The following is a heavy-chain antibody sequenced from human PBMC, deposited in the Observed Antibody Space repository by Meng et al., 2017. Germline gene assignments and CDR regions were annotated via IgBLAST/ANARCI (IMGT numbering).Heavy chain of an antibody. J-gene: IGHJ4*02. V-gene: IGHV1-2*06. CDR2: INPNSGGT. CDR1: GYTFTGYY. Sequence: ASVKVSCKASGYTFTGYYMHWVRQAPGQGLEWMGRINPNSGGTNYAQKFQGRVTMTRDTSISTAYMELRRLRSDDTAVYYCARLLITGYSSGWYGALGIDYWGQGTLVTVSS. CDR3: ARLLITGYSSGWYGALGIDY. D-gene: IGHD6-19*01.